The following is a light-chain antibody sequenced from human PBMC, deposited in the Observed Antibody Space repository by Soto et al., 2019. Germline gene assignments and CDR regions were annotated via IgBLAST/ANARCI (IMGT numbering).Light chain of an antibody. J-gene: IGKJ2*01. Sequence: EVLMTQSPATLSVSPGERATLSCRASQSVGSNLAWHQQKPGQAPRLLIYGASTRATGVPARFSGSGSGTEFTLTISSLQSEDFAVYYCQQYNNWPPYTVGQGTKLEIK. CDR1: QSVGSN. V-gene: IGKV3-15*01. CDR2: GAS. CDR3: QQYNNWPPYT.